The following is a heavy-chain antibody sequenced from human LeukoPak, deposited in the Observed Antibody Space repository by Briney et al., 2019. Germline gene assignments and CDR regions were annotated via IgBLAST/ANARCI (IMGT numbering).Heavy chain of an antibody. CDR1: GASTSHFY. Sequence: SETLSLSCSVSGASTSHFYWNWIRQPPGKGLEWIGYMHNSGSSKHSPSLKSRATISIDTSKNQFSLQLTSVTAADTAIYYCARSAEWLRNAFDIWGQGTMVSVSS. CDR3: ARSAEWLRNAFDI. V-gene: IGHV4-59*01. D-gene: IGHD5-12*01. CDR2: MHNSGSS. J-gene: IGHJ3*02.